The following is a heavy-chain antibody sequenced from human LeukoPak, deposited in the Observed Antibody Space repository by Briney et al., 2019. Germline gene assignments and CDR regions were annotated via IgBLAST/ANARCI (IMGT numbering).Heavy chain of an antibody. CDR1: GGTFSSYA. J-gene: IGHJ6*03. CDR3: ARDRYSSSWYNPGTYYYYMDV. D-gene: IGHD6-13*01. CDR2: IIPIFGTA. Sequence: GASVKVSCKASGGTFSSYAISWVRQAPGQGLEWMGGIIPIFGTANYAQKFQGRVTITADESTSTAYMELSSLRSEDTAVYYCARDRYSSSWYNPGTYYYYMDVWGKGTTVTVSS. V-gene: IGHV1-69*13.